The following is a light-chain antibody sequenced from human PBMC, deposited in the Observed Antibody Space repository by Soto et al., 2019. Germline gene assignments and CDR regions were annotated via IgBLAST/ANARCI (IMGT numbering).Light chain of an antibody. Sequence: QSALTQPASVSGSPGQSITISCTGTSGDVGAYNYVSWYQQHPGKAPKLMIYEVNYRPSGVSNRFSGSKSGITASLTISGLQAEDEADYYCSSYASTSTAVFXTGTKLTVL. V-gene: IGLV2-14*01. CDR3: SSYASTSTAV. CDR2: EVN. J-gene: IGLJ1*01. CDR1: SGDVGAYNY.